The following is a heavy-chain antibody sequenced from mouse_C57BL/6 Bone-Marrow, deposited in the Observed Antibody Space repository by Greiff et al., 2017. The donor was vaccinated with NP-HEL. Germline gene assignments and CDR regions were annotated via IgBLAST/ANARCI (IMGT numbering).Heavy chain of an antibody. Sequence: QVQLQQPGAELVRPGSSVKLSCKASGYTFTSYWMDWVKQRPGQGLEWIGKIYPSDSETHSNQKFKDKATLTVEKSSSTAYMQLSSLTSEDSAVYYCARSLGLDYWGQGTTLTVSS. CDR2: IYPSDSET. CDR3: ARSLGLDY. J-gene: IGHJ2*01. D-gene: IGHD4-1*01. V-gene: IGHV1-61*01. CDR1: GYTFTSYW.